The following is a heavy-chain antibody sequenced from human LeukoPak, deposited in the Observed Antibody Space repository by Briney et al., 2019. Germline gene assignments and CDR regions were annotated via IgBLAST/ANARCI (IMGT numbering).Heavy chain of an antibody. CDR2: ISGSGGNT. Sequence: GGSLRLSCAASGFTFSTYAMRWVRQAPGKGLEWVSTISGSGGNTYYADSVKGRFTISRDNSKNTLYLQMNSLRAEDTAVYYCVRAKDYRGAFDIWGQGTMVTVSS. D-gene: IGHD4-11*01. V-gene: IGHV3-23*01. CDR3: VRAKDYRGAFDI. CDR1: GFTFSTYA. J-gene: IGHJ3*02.